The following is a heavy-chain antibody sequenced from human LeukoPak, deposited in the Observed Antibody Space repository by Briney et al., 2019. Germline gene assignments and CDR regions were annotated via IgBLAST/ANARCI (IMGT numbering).Heavy chain of an antibody. CDR2: IYYSGST. Sequence: SETLSLTCIVSGGSISSYYWSWIRQPPGKGLEWIGYIYYSGSTISNPSLNSRVTISVDTSKNKFSLKLSSVTAADTALYYCAKSLAGDRIDYWGQGTLVTVSS. CDR3: AKSLAGDRIDY. CDR1: GGSISSYY. V-gene: IGHV4-59*08. J-gene: IGHJ4*02. D-gene: IGHD6-19*01.